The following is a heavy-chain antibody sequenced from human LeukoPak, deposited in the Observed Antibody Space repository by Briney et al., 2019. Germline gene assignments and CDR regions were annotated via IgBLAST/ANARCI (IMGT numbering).Heavy chain of an antibody. D-gene: IGHD3-3*01. CDR1: GFTFSSYA. V-gene: IGHV3-23*01. J-gene: IGHJ6*03. CDR2: ISGSGGST. Sequence: PGGSLRLSCAASGFTFSSYAMSWVRQAPGKGLEWVSAISGSGGSTYYADSVKGRFTISRDNSKNTLYLQMNSLRAEDTAVYYCVGITIFGVATLTSNYYYMDVWGKGTTVTVSS. CDR3: VGITIFGVATLTSNYYYMDV.